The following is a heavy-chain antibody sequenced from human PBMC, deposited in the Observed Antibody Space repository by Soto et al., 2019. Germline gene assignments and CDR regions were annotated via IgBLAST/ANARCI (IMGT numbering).Heavy chain of an antibody. V-gene: IGHV4-34*11. Sequence: QVQLQQWGAGLLKPSETLSLTCAVYGGSFSSYYWSWIRQPPGKGLEWIGYIYYSGSTNYNPSLKSRVTISVDTSKNQFSLKLSSVTAADTAVYYCARDGLIVGPTTFDIWGQGTMVTVSS. CDR2: IYYSGST. CDR3: ARDGLIVGPTTFDI. CDR1: GGSFSSYY. D-gene: IGHD1-26*01. J-gene: IGHJ3*02.